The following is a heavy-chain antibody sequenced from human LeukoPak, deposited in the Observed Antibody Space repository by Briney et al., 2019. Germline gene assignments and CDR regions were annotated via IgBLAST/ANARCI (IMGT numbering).Heavy chain of an antibody. CDR2: INSDGSST. V-gene: IGHV3-74*01. Sequence: PGGSLRLSCAASGFTFSSYWMHWVRQAPGKGLVWVSRINSDGSSTSYADSVKGRFTISRDNAKNTLYLQMNSLRAEDTAVYYCARENSGWCGAFDIWGQGTMVTVSS. CDR1: GFTFSSYW. CDR3: ARENSGWCGAFDI. J-gene: IGHJ3*02. D-gene: IGHD6-13*01.